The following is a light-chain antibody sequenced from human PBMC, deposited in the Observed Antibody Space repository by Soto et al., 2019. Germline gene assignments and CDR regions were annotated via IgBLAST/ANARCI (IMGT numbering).Light chain of an antibody. V-gene: IGKV1-5*03. Sequence: DIQMTQSPSTLSASVGDSVTLTCRASQSISSWLAWYQQKPGQAPKLLIYKASILESGVPSRFSGSGFGTGFTLTITSLDPDDFATYYCQQYETYWTFGQGTKVEFK. J-gene: IGKJ1*01. CDR1: QSISSW. CDR3: QQYETYWT. CDR2: KAS.